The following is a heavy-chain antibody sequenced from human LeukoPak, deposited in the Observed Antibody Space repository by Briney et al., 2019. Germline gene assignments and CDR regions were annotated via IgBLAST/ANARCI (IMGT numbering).Heavy chain of an antibody. CDR1: GDTVSSNSAT. V-gene: IGHV6-1*01. D-gene: IGHD1-26*01. CDR3: ARGGDTGSMDV. J-gene: IGHJ6*04. Sequence: SQTLSLTCAVSGDTVSSNSATWHWLRQSPSRGLEWLARTDYRTKWRNDYAVSVKSRITINRDTSKNHFSLQLNSVTPEDTAVYYCARGGDTGSMDVWGKGTTVTVSS. CDR2: TDYRTKWRN.